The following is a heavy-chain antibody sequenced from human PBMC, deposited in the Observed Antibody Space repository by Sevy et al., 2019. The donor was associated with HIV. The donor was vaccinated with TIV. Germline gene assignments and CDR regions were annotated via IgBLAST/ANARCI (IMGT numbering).Heavy chain of an antibody. Sequence: GGSLRLSCAASGFTFDDYAMNWVRQAPGKGLEWVSVISWNSGNTDYADSVKGRFTISRDNAKNSLYLQMNSLRTEDTALYYCAKDLGTSLNGMDVWGQGTTVTVSS. D-gene: IGHD2-2*01. CDR1: GFTFDDYA. CDR2: ISWNSGNT. CDR3: AKDLGTSLNGMDV. V-gene: IGHV3-9*01. J-gene: IGHJ6*02.